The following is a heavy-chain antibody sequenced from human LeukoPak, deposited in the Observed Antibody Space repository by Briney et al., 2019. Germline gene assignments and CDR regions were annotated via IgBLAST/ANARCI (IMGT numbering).Heavy chain of an antibody. D-gene: IGHD3-9*01. CDR3: AWRYYDILTGHYY. Sequence: GGSLRLSCAASGFTFSSYSMNWVRQAPGKGLEWVSAISGSGGSTYYADSVKGRFTISRDNSKNTLYLQMNSLRAEDTAVYYCAWRYYDILTGHYYWGQGTLVTVSS. V-gene: IGHV3-23*01. CDR2: ISGSGGST. J-gene: IGHJ4*02. CDR1: GFTFSSYS.